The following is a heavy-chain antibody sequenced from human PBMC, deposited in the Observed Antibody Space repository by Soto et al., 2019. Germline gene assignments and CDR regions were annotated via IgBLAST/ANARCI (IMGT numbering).Heavy chain of an antibody. D-gene: IGHD6-6*01. CDR1: GGSISLYY. Sequence: PSETLSLTCTVSGGSISLYYWTWIRQPPGKGLEWIGYIYYTGSTNYNPSLKSRVTISVDTSKNQFSLKLSSVTAADTAVYYCARLYSTSSAGRWLADYWGQGTLVTVSS. J-gene: IGHJ4*02. CDR3: ARLYSTSSAGRWLADY. CDR2: IYYTGST. V-gene: IGHV4-59*01.